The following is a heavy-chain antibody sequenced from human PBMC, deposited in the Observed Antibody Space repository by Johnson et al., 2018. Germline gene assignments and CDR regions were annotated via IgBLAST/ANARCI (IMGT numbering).Heavy chain of an antibody. CDR3: AKASLRFLEWFSAFDI. CDR2: ISYDGSNK. Sequence: QVQLVESGGGVVQPGRSLRLSCAASGFTFSSYGMHWVRQAPGKGLEWVAVISYDGSNKYYADSVKGRFTISRENSKNTLYLQMNSLRAEDTAVYYCAKASLRFLEWFSAFDIWGQGTMVTVSS. D-gene: IGHD3-3*01. J-gene: IGHJ3*02. CDR1: GFTFSSYG. V-gene: IGHV3-30*18.